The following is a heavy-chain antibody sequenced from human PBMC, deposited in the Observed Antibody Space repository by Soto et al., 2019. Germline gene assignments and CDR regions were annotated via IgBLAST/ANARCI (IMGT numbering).Heavy chain of an antibody. Sequence: GGSLILSCAASGFTFSNYSMSWVRQAPGKGLEWVSVISGSGDSTYYADSVKGRFTISRDNPKNTLYLQMNSLRAEDTAVYYCAKPLTVHSSSWYPGPDYWGQGTLVTVSS. V-gene: IGHV3-23*01. J-gene: IGHJ4*02. D-gene: IGHD6-13*01. CDR3: AKPLTVHSSSWYPGPDY. CDR1: GFTFSNYS. CDR2: ISGSGDST.